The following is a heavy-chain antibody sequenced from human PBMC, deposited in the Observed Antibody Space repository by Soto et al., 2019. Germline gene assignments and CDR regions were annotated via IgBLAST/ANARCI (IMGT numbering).Heavy chain of an antibody. Sequence: GGSLRLSCSASGFTFSSYSIHWVRQAPGKGLEYVSSIGTNGGSTFYADSVKGRFTISRDNSKNTLYLQMNSLRAEDTAVFYCAKRSSATGDDPFDYWGQGTLVTVSS. CDR2: IGTNGGST. V-gene: IGHV3-64D*06. D-gene: IGHD7-27*01. CDR1: GFTFSSYS. J-gene: IGHJ4*02. CDR3: AKRSSATGDDPFDY.